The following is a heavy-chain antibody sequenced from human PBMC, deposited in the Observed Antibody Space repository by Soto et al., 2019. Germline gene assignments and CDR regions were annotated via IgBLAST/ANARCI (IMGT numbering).Heavy chain of an antibody. CDR3: ARRLHGDNDY. J-gene: IGHJ4*02. V-gene: IGHV5-51*01. CDR1: WYSFTNHW. D-gene: IGHD4-17*01. Sequence: KVSGKVSWYSFTNHWIDWGRQLPGQGLQLMGVIYPDESDSKYSPSFQGHVTLSVDKTSCTDYLQWSGLKASDTAMYYCARRLHGDNDYWGQGTLVTVCS. CDR2: IYPDESDS.